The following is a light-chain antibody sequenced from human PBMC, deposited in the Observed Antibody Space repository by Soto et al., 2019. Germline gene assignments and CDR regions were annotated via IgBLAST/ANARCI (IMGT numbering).Light chain of an antibody. CDR3: QSYDSSFYV. V-gene: IGLV1-40*01. Sequence: SVLTQPPSVSGAPGQRVTISCTGSSSNIGAGYDVHWYQQLPGTAPKLLIYGNSNRPSGVPDRFSGSKSGTSASQAITGLQAEDEADYYCQSYDSSFYVFGTGTKVTVL. J-gene: IGLJ1*01. CDR2: GNS. CDR1: SSNIGAGYD.